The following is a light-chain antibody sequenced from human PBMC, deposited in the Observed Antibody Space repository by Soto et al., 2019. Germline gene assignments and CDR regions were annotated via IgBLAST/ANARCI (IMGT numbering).Light chain of an antibody. V-gene: IGKV3-20*01. J-gene: IGKJ5*01. CDR1: QSVSSNY. CDR3: QQYGSSPPIT. Sequence: EIVLTQSPGTLSLSPGGRATFSCRAIQSVSSNYLAWYQQKPGQAPRLLIYGAFKRATGIPDRFSGSGSGTDFTLTISRLEPEDFAVYYCQQYGSSPPITFGQGTRLEIK. CDR2: GAF.